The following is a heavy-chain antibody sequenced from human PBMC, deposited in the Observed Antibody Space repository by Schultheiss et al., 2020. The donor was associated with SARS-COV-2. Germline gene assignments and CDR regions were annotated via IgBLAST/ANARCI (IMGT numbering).Heavy chain of an antibody. CDR3: ARRSPTFYDFWSGSGDY. CDR1: GFTFSSYA. J-gene: IGHJ4*02. CDR2: ISGSGGST. Sequence: GGSLRLSCAASGFTFSSYAMSWVRQAPGKGLEWVSAISGSGGSTYYADSVKGRFTISRDNSKNTLYLQMNSLRAEDTAVYYCARRSPTFYDFWSGSGDYWGQGTLVTVSS. V-gene: IGHV3-23*01. D-gene: IGHD3-3*01.